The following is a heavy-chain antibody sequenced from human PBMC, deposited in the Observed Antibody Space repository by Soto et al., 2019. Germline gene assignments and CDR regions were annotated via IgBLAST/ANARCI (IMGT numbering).Heavy chain of an antibody. J-gene: IGHJ4*02. CDR3: AVTTLTIFGVVTNKALDY. CDR2: INHSGST. V-gene: IGHV4-34*01. Sequence: SETLSLTCAVYGGSFSGYYWSWIRQPPGKGLEWIGEINHSGSTNYNPSLKSRVTISVDTSKNQFSLKLSSVTAADTAVYYCAVTTLTIFGVVTNKALDYWGQGTLVTVSS. CDR1: GGSFSGYY. D-gene: IGHD3-3*01.